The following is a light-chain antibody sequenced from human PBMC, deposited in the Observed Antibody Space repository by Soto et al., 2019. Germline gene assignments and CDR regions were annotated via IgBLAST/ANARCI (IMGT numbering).Light chain of an antibody. CDR1: QSISSW. V-gene: IGKV1-5*01. Sequence: DIQMTQSPSTLSASVGDRVTITCRASQSISSWLAWYQQKPGKAPKLLIYDASSLESGVPSRFSGSGSGTEFTLTISSLQPDDFATYYCQHYNSYSEACGQGNKVDIK. CDR3: QHYNSYSEA. CDR2: DAS. J-gene: IGKJ1*01.